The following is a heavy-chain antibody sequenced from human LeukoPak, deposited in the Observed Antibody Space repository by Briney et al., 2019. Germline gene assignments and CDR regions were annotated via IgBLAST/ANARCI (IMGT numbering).Heavy chain of an antibody. D-gene: IGHD3-9*01. J-gene: IGHJ4*02. V-gene: IGHV3-48*04. Sequence: RGSLRLSCVASGVTFSISSMSWVRQAPGKGREGVSYISSSSSSIYDADSVRGRFTISRDNAKNSLYLQMNSLRAEDTAVYYCAGSMLTGYPNFDYWGQGTLVTVSS. CDR2: ISSSSSSI. CDR3: AGSMLTGYPNFDY. CDR1: GVTFSISS.